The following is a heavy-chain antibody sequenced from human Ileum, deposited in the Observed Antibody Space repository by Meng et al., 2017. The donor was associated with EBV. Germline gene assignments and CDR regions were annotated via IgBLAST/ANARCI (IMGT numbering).Heavy chain of an antibody. CDR1: GGSISSGNHY. J-gene: IGHJ2*01. CDR3: ASLYGDSSVWYLDL. Sequence: QVQLQESGPGLVKPSQTLSLTCTSSGGSISSGNHYWSWIRQHPGKGLEYIGYIYYSGSTYYNPSLKSRVIISVDTSKNQFSLRLNSVTAADTAVYYCASLYGDSSVWYLDLWGRGTLVTVS. D-gene: IGHD4-17*01. V-gene: IGHV4-31*03. CDR2: IYYSGST.